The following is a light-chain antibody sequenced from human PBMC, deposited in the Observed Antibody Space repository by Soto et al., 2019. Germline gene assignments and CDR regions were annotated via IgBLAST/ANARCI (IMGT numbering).Light chain of an antibody. CDR2: EGS. Sequence: QSVLTQPASVSGSPGQSITIPCTGASSDVGSYDLVSWYQQHPGKAPQLMIYEGSKRPSGVSNRFSGSKSGNTASLTISGLQAEDEADYYCCSYTGGSTFYVFGNGTKVTVL. CDR1: SSDVGSYDL. J-gene: IGLJ1*01. V-gene: IGLV2-23*03. CDR3: CSYTGGSTFYV.